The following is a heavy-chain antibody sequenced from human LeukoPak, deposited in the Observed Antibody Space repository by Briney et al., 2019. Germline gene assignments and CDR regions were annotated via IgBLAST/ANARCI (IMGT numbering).Heavy chain of an antibody. J-gene: IGHJ6*03. Sequence: GGSLRLSCAASGFTFSSYSMNWVRQAPGKGLEWVSYISSSSSTIYYADSVKGRFTISRDNAKNSLYLQMNSLRAEDTAVYYCARVAVLRFLEWSDDYYYYYMDVWGKGTTVTVSS. CDR2: ISSSSSTI. CDR3: ARVAVLRFLEWSDDYYYYYMDV. CDR1: GFTFSSYS. D-gene: IGHD3-3*01. V-gene: IGHV3-48*04.